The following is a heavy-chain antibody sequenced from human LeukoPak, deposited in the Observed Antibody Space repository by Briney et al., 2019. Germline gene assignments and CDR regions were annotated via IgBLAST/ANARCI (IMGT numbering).Heavy chain of an antibody. Sequence: SETLSLTCAVYGGSFSGYYWSWIRQPPGKGLEWMGEINHSGSTNYNPSLKSRVTISVDTSKNQFSLKLSSVTAADTAVYYCARGHGRITIFGVVNNWFDPWGQGTLVTVSS. V-gene: IGHV4-34*01. J-gene: IGHJ5*02. D-gene: IGHD3-3*01. CDR2: INHSGST. CDR3: ARGHGRITIFGVVNNWFDP. CDR1: GGSFSGYY.